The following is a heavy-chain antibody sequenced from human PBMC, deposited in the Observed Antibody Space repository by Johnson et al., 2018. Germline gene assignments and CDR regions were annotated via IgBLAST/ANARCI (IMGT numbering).Heavy chain of an antibody. CDR3: ARGEVAAAGTAFDI. D-gene: IGHD6-13*01. V-gene: IGHV3-53*01. J-gene: IGHJ3*02. CDR2: IYSGGST. Sequence: EVQLVESGGGLIQPGGSLRLSCAASGFTVSSNYMSWVRQAQGKWLEWVSVIYSGGSTYYAAFVTGRFTISRDNSKNTLYLQMNSLRAEGPAVYYCARGEVAAAGTAFDIWGQGTMVTVSS. CDR1: GFTVSSNY.